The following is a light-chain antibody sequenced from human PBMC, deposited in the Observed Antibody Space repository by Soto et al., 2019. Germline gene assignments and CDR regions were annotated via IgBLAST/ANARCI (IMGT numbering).Light chain of an antibody. CDR3: SAYTSSSTPLV. CDR1: SSDVGGYNY. Sequence: QSALTQPASVSGSPGQSITISCTGTSSDVGGYNYVSWYQQHPGKAPKLMIYDVNNRPSGVSNRFSGPKSGNRASLTISGFKAEDGGVYFCSAYTSSSTPLVSGTGTKVPV. V-gene: IGLV2-14*01. CDR2: DVN. J-gene: IGLJ1*01.